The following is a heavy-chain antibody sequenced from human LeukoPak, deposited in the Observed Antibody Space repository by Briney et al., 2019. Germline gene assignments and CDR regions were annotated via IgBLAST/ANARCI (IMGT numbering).Heavy chain of an antibody. CDR2: IWYDGSKK. CDR3: ARDRPTGNYHSIDH. J-gene: IGHJ4*02. V-gene: IGHV3-33*01. CDR1: GFTFTWYG. D-gene: IGHD1-7*01. Sequence: PRRCLGLSYAASGFTFTWYGTHGVRQAPRKGLEWEAVIWYDGSKKSYANSVKGGFTSSRENSKITLYLQMNSLRAEDTAVYYCARDRPTGNYHSIDHWGQGTLVTVS.